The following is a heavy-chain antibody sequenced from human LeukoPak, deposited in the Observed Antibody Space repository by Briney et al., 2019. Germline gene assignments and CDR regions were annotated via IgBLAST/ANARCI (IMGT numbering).Heavy chain of an antibody. CDR2: ISASGGST. CDR3: AKDLAATWAFDI. Sequence: GGSLRLSCAASGFTFSNYAMSWIRQDPGKGLEWVSTISASGGSTYYADSVRGRFTISRDNSKNTLYLQMNSLRAKDTAVYYCAKDLAATWAFDIWGQGTRVTASS. D-gene: IGHD6-13*01. V-gene: IGHV3-23*01. J-gene: IGHJ3*02. CDR1: GFTFSNYA.